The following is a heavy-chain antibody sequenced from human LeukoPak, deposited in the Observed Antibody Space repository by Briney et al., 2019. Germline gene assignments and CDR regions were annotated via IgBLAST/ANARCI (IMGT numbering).Heavy chain of an antibody. D-gene: IGHD3-10*01. J-gene: IGHJ5*02. Sequence: GASVKVSCKASGYTFTGYYMHWVRQAPGQGLEWMGWINPNSGGTNYAQKFQGRVTMTRDTSISTAYMELSRLRSDDTAVYYCARGDYYGSGSYYITMISVGYDWFDPWGQGTLVTVSS. V-gene: IGHV1-2*02. CDR3: ARGDYYGSGSYYITMISVGYDWFDP. CDR1: GYTFTGYY. CDR2: INPNSGGT.